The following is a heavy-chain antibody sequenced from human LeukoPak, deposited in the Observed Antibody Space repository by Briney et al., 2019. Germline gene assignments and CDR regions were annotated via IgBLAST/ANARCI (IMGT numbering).Heavy chain of an antibody. CDR2: INSDGSST. CDR1: GFTFSSYW. Sequence: GGSLRLSCAASGFTFSSYWMHWVRQAPGKGLVWVSRINSDGSSTSYADSVKGRFTISRDNAKNTLYLQMNRLRAEDTAVFYCAKSPYFYNSGRYVDVWGKGTTVTVSS. V-gene: IGHV3-74*01. J-gene: IGHJ6*03. CDR3: AKSPYFYNSGRYVDV. D-gene: IGHD3-10*01.